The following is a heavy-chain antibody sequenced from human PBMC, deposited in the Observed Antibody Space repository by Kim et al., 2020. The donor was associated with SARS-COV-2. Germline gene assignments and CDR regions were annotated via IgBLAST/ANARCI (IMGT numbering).Heavy chain of an antibody. D-gene: IGHD3-3*02. J-gene: IGHJ5*02. V-gene: IGHV1-69*13. Sequence: SVKVSCKTSGGTFNTYATSWVRQAPGQGLEWVGGIIPIFGTATYAQKFQGRVTITADESTSTAYMYLSILRSEDTAVYYCARDQGNTGNIRYYIWFDPW. CDR1: GGTFNTYA. CDR3: ARDQGNTGNIRYYIWFDP. CDR2: IIPIFGTA.